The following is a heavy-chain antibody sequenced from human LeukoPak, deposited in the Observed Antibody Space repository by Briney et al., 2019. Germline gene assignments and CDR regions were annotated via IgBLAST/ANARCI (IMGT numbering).Heavy chain of an antibody. J-gene: IGHJ5*02. V-gene: IGHV3-23*01. CDR1: GFTFSSYV. CDR3: AKYVTTGIARYFDP. D-gene: IGHD1-1*01. CDR2: IRAVGETT. Sequence: PGGSLTLSCVVSGFTFSSYVTNCVSQAPGKGREWVSSIRAVGETTEYADSVEGRFTLSRDTSEKPPYGQINCLRAEDTAIYYCAKYVTTGIARYFDPWGQGTLVTVSS.